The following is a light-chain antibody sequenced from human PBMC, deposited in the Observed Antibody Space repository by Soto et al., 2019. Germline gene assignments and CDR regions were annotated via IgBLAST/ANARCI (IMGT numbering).Light chain of an antibody. V-gene: IGKV1-39*01. Sequence: DIHMTQSPSSLSASVGDRVTITCRASQSISSYLAWYQQKPGKAPRLLIYAASSLQSGVPSRFSGSASGTDFTLTISRLQPEDFATYYCQQRQTFGQGTKVDIK. CDR2: AAS. CDR3: QQRQT. CDR1: QSISSY. J-gene: IGKJ1*01.